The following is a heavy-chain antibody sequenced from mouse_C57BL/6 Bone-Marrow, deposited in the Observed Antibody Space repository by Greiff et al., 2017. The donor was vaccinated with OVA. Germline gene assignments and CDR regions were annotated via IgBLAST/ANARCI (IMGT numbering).Heavy chain of an antibody. D-gene: IGHD1-1*01. V-gene: IGHV1-69*01. J-gene: IGHJ1*03. CDR3: ALHYYGSSLYWYFDV. Sequence: QVQLKQPGAELVMPGASVKLSCKASGYTFTSYWMHWVKQRPGQGLEWIGEIDPSDSYTNYNQKFKGKSTLTVDKSSSTAYMQLSSLTSEDSAVYYCALHYYGSSLYWYFDVWGTGTTVTVSS. CDR1: GYTFTSYW. CDR2: IDPSDSYT.